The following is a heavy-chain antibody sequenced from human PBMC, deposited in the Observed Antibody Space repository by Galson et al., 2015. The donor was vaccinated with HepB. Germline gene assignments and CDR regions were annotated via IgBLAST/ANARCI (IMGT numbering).Heavy chain of an antibody. D-gene: IGHD3-10*01. J-gene: IGHJ3*02. CDR3: ARQSVSRSFRGVRHHAFDI. CDR2: IYPGDSDT. V-gene: IGHV5-51*01. Sequence: QSGAEVKKPGESLKISCKGSGYSFTSYWIGWVRQMPGKGLEWMGIIYPGDSDTRYSPSFQGQVTISADKSISTAYLQWSSLKASDTAMYYCARQSVSRSFRGVRHHAFDIWGQGTMVTVSS. CDR1: GYSFTSYW.